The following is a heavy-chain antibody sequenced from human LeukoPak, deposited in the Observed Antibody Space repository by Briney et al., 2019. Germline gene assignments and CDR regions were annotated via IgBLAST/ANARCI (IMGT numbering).Heavy chain of an antibody. D-gene: IGHD3-10*01. CDR3: ARGENGSFNH. J-gene: IGHJ4*02. CDR1: GVTFEDYY. V-gene: IGHV3-11*01. CDR2: VSSTGGDK. Sequence: GGSLRLSCTGSGVTFEDYYLSWIRQAPGKGLEWISYVSSTGGDKFYADPVKGRFTISRDNARNSLYMEMNDLIAEDTAFYYCARGENGSFNHWGQGTLVIVSS.